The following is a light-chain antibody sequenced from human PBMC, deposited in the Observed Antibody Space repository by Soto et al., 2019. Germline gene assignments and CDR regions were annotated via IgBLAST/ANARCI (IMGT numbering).Light chain of an antibody. V-gene: IGKV3-11*01. Sequence: EILLTQSPSTLSLSPGERATLSCRASQSFSSHLAWYQQKPGQAPRLLIYDASNRDTGIPARFSGSGSGTDFTLTISSLQPEDFAVYYCQQRTDWRITFGQGTRLDIK. CDR3: QQRTDWRIT. CDR1: QSFSSH. CDR2: DAS. J-gene: IGKJ5*01.